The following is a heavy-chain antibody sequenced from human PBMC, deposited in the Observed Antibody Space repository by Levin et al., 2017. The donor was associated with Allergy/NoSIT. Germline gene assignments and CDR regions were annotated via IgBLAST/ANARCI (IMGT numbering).Heavy chain of an antibody. Sequence: GGSLRLSCAASGFTFSSYWMHWVRQAPGKGLVWVSRINSDGTSTIYADSVKGRLTISRDNAKNTLYLQMNSLGAEDTAVYYCAKSGYSGGSCSLDYWGQGTLVTVSS. D-gene: IGHD2-15*01. J-gene: IGHJ4*02. V-gene: IGHV3-74*01. CDR3: AKSGYSGGSCSLDY. CDR1: GFTFSSYW. CDR2: INSDGTST.